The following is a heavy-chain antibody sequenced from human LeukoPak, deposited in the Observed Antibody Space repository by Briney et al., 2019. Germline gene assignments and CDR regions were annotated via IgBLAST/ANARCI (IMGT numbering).Heavy chain of an antibody. CDR3: AKDGPHPKIAAKKYFDY. CDR2: ISGSGGST. Sequence: GGSLRLSCAASGFTFSSYAMSWVRQAPVKGLEWVSAISGSGGSTYYADSVKGRFTISRDNSKNTLYLQMNSLRAEDTAVYYCAKDGPHPKIAAKKYFDYWGQGTLVTVSS. D-gene: IGHD6-25*01. CDR1: GFTFSSYA. J-gene: IGHJ4*02. V-gene: IGHV3-23*01.